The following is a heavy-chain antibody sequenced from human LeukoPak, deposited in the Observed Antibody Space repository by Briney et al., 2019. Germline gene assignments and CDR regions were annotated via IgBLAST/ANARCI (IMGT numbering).Heavy chain of an antibody. Sequence: PSETLSLTCAVYGGSFSGYYWSWLRQPPGKGLEWIGYIYHSGSTYYNPSLKSRVTISVDRSKNQFSLKLSSVTAADTAVYYCARGPGYYDYWGQGTLVTVSS. V-gene: IGHV4-34*01. CDR3: ARGPGYYDY. D-gene: IGHD3-22*01. CDR1: GGSFSGYY. CDR2: IYHSGST. J-gene: IGHJ4*02.